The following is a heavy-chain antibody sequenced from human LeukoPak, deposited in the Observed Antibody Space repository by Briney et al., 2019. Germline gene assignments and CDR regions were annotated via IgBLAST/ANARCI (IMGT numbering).Heavy chain of an antibody. V-gene: IGHV4-34*01. D-gene: IGHD6-19*01. CDR2: INHSGST. CDR3: ARIIAVAGDEGAFDI. Sequence: SETLSLTCAVYGGSFSGYYWSWIRQPSGKGLEWIGEINHSGSTNYDPSLKSRVTISVDTSKNQFSLKLSSVTAADTAVYYCARIIAVAGDEGAFDIWGQGTMVTVSS. CDR1: GGSFSGYY. J-gene: IGHJ3*02.